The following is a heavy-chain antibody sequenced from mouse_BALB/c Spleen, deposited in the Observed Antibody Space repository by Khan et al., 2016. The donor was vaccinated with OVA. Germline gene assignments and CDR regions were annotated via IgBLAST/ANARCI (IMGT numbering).Heavy chain of an antibody. V-gene: IGHV3-2*02. CDR2: ISYSGNT. J-gene: IGHJ3*01. CDR1: GYSITSEYT. Sequence: EVQLVESGPGLVKPSQSLSLTCTVTGYSITSEYTWNWIRQFPGNKLEWMGFISYSGNTRYNPSLKSRISITRDISKNQFFLQLNSVTSEDPATYYCARKDYYDYDPFPYWGQGTLVTVSA. D-gene: IGHD2-4*01. CDR3: ARKDYYDYDPFPY.